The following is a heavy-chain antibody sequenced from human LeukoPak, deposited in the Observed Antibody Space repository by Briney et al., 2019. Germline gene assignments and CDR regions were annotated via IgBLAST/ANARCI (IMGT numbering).Heavy chain of an antibody. CDR1: GDSVSSNSAA. Sequence: SQTLSLTCAISGDSVSSNSAAWNWIRQSPSRGLEWLGRTYYKSKWYNDYAVSVKSRVTINPDTSKNQFSLQLNSVTPEDTAVYYCARAPKAGTYYYYVMDVWGQGTTVTVSS. J-gene: IGHJ6*02. D-gene: IGHD6-19*01. CDR2: TYYKSKWYN. CDR3: ARAPKAGTYYYYVMDV. V-gene: IGHV6-1*01.